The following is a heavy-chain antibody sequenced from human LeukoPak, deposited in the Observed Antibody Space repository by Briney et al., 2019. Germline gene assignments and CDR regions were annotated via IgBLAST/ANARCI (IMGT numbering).Heavy chain of an antibody. V-gene: IGHV3-21*01. CDR3: ARGSSADTTMGDY. D-gene: IGHD5-18*01. J-gene: IGHJ4*02. CDR1: GFTFSSHS. Sequence: GGSLRLSCAPSGFTFSSHSMNWVRQAPGEGLEWVSSIASSSSHIYYADSVKGRFTISRDNGKNSLYLQMNSLRAEDTAVYYCARGSSADTTMGDYWGLGTLVTVSS. CDR2: IASSSSHI.